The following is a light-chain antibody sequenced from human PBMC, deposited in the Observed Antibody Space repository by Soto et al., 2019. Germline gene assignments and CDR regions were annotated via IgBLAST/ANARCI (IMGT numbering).Light chain of an antibody. Sequence: QSVLTQPASVSGSPGQSITISCTGTSSDVGNYNLVSWYQHHPGKAPKLMIYDGSKRPSGVSNRFSGSKSGNTASLTISGLQAEDECDYYCCSYATTSTYVFGTGTKVTV. CDR1: SSDVGNYNL. CDR3: CSYATTSTYV. CDR2: DGS. J-gene: IGLJ1*01. V-gene: IGLV2-23*01.